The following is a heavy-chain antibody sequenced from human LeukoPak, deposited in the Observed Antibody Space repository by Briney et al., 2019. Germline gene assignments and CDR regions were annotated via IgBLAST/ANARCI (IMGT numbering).Heavy chain of an antibody. D-gene: IGHD6-19*01. J-gene: IGHJ4*02. CDR1: GVSISSFY. CDR3: ATVASGWYTDD. V-gene: IGHV4-59*01. CDR2: IDSSRIS. Sequence: SETLSLTCTVSGVSISSFYYTWIRQPPGKGLEWIGYIDSSRISIYNSSLNSRVTISLETSQNQFSLKLNSVTVADTAVYYCATVASGWYTDDWGQGALVAVAS.